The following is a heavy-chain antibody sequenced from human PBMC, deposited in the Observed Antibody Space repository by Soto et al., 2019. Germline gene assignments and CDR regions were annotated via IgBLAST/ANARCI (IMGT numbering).Heavy chain of an antibody. D-gene: IGHD1-1*01. CDR1: EYSFSNHF. CDR3: AGHRSTTSSPSSDYGMDV. Sequence: GESLKISCTGSEYSFSNHFIAWVRQMPGKGLEWMGIIYPGDPEIRYNPSFECHVTISADKSMSSAFLQWSSLKASDTARYYCAGHRSTTSSPSSDYGMDVWGQGTTVTVSS. CDR2: IYPGDPEI. J-gene: IGHJ6*02. V-gene: IGHV5-51*01.